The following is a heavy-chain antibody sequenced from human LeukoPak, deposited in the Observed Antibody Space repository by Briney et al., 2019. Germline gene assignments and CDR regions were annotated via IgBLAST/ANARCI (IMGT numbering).Heavy chain of an antibody. D-gene: IGHD3-22*01. CDR2: IYTSGST. Sequence: PSETLSLTCTVSGGSISSYYWSWIRQPAGKGLEWIGRIYTSGSTNYNPSLKSRVTMSVDTSKNRFSLKLSSVTAADTAVYYCARDGYYYDSSGYLYLDYWGQGTLVTVSS. CDR1: GGSISSYY. J-gene: IGHJ4*02. CDR3: ARDGYYYDSSGYLYLDY. V-gene: IGHV4-4*07.